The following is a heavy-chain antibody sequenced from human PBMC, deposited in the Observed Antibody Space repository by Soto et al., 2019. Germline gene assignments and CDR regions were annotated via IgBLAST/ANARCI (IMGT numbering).Heavy chain of an antibody. V-gene: IGHV4-59*01. J-gene: IGHJ4*02. CDR3: AREDMVYYFDY. D-gene: IGHD2-8*01. Sequence: SETLSLTCTVSGGSIGSYYWSWIRQLPGKGLEWIGYIYYSGSTNYNPSLKSRVTISVDTSKNQFSLKLSSVTAADTAVYYCAREDMVYYFDYWGQGTLVTVSS. CDR1: GGSIGSYY. CDR2: IYYSGST.